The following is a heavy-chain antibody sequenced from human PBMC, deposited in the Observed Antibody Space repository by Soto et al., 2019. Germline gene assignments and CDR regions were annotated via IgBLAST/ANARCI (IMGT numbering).Heavy chain of an antibody. CDR3: GRDRRFGNGYNLGFDY. Sequence: QVQLVESGGGVVQPGRPLRLSCAASGFSFSSYSMHWVRQAPGKGLEWVAVVSFDGSNKYYANSVKDRFTVSRDNSKNXMYVQMNRLKPEDTAVYYCGRDRRFGNGYNLGFDYWGQGTLVTVSS. D-gene: IGHD1-1*01. CDR2: VSFDGSNK. V-gene: IGHV3-30-3*01. CDR1: GFSFSSYS. J-gene: IGHJ4*02.